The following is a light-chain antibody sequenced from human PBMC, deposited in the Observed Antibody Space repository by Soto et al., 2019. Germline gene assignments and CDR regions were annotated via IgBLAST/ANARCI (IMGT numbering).Light chain of an antibody. V-gene: IGKV1-6*01. CDR3: LQDFNYFS. Sequence: AVQVPQSPSSLSASVGDRVTITCRASQAIRNDLGWYQQKPGKAPKLLIYAASTLQSGVPSRFSGSGFGTDFTLTISSLQPEDFATYYCLQDFNYFSFGQGTRLEIK. CDR1: QAIRND. J-gene: IGKJ5*01. CDR2: AAS.